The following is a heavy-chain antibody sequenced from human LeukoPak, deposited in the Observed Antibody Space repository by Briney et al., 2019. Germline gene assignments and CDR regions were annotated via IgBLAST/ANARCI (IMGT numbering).Heavy chain of an antibody. CDR1: EFTFRNYW. Sequence: GGSLRLSCIASEFTFRNYWIHWVRQPPGKGLVWVSRIRYDGIVTNYADSVEGRFTISRDNAKNTVHLQMNSLRDDDTAVYYCARANPADFNLWGRGTLVTVSS. CDR3: ARANPADFNL. J-gene: IGHJ2*01. CDR2: IRYDGIVT. V-gene: IGHV3-74*01. D-gene: IGHD1-14*01.